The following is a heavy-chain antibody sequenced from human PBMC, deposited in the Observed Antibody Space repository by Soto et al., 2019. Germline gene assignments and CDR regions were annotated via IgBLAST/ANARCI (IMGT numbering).Heavy chain of an antibody. CDR2: ISAYNGNT. CDR1: GYTFTSYG. V-gene: IGHV1-18*01. CDR3: ATSYFDWLTPHDAFDI. D-gene: IGHD3-9*01. Sequence: ASVKVSCKASGYTFTSYGISWVRQAPGQGLEWMGWISAYNGNTNYAQKFQGRVTMTEDTSTDTAYMELSSLRSEDTAVYYCATSYFDWLTPHDAFDIWGQGTMVTVSS. J-gene: IGHJ3*02.